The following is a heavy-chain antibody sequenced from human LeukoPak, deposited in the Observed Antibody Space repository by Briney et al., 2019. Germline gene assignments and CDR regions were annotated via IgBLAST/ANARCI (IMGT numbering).Heavy chain of an antibody. J-gene: IGHJ4*02. CDR2: IYYSGST. Sequence: SETLSLTCTVPGGSISSYYWSWLRQPPGKGLEWIGYIYYSGSTNYNPSLKSRVTISVDTSKNQFSLKLSSVTAADTAVYYCARLNYYGSGSFDYWGQGTLVTVSS. CDR3: ARLNYYGSGSFDY. CDR1: GGSISSYY. V-gene: IGHV4-59*01. D-gene: IGHD3-10*01.